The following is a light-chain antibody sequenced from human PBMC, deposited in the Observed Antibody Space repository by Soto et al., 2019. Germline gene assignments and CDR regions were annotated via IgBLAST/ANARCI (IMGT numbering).Light chain of an antibody. CDR2: GAS. V-gene: IGKV3-20*01. CDR1: QSVSNNY. J-gene: IGKJ1*01. CDR3: QQYGSSGT. Sequence: QAPATLSVSTRKRATLSCRASQSVSNNYLAWYQQKPGQAPRLVIYGASNRATGIPDRLSGSGSGTDFTLTSSILEPEGFAVYYCQQYGSSGTFGQGTKVDIK.